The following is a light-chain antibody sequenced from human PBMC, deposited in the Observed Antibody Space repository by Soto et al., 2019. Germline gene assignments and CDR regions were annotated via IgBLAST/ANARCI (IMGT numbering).Light chain of an antibody. CDR2: DVT. CDR3: SLYRGSDTYI. CDR1: SSDVDNYNS. V-gene: IGLV2-18*01. Sequence: QSALTQPPSVSGAPGQAVTISCTGTSSDVDNYNSVSWYQQSPGTAPKPIIYDVTNRPSGIPDRFSGSKSGNTASLPISGLQPEDGADYLCSLYRGSDTYIFGTGTKATVL. J-gene: IGLJ1*01.